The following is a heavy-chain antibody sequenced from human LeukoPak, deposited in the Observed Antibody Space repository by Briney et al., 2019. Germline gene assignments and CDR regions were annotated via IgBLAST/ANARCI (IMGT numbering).Heavy chain of an antibody. D-gene: IGHD3-9*01. CDR1: GGTFSSYA. J-gene: IGHJ4*02. CDR3: ARDHGILTGYSLDY. CDR2: ISAYNGNT. V-gene: IGHV1-18*01. Sequence: ASVKVSCKASGGTFSSYAISWVRQAPGQGLEWMGWISAYNGNTNYAQKLQGRVTMTTDTSTSTAYMELRSLRSDDTAVYYCARDHGILTGYSLDYWGQGTLVTVSS.